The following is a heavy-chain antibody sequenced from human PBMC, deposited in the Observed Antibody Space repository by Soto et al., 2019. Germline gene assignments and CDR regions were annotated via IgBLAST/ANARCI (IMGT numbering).Heavy chain of an antibody. D-gene: IGHD1-26*01. J-gene: IGHJ6*01. CDR3: ARTQLEPDSLDSCDF. CDR1: GDTFTSHG. V-gene: IGHV1-18*04. CDR2: ISAYNGDT. Sequence: ASSVKVSCKTSGDTFTSHGISWVRWAPGRGLEWMGWISAYNGDTKYAQRGKDRVSMTTDTSTTTAYIELRSLRCDDTAIYFRARTQLEPDSLDSCDFWG.